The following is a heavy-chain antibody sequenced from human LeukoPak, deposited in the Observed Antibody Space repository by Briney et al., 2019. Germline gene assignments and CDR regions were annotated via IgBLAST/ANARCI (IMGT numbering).Heavy chain of an antibody. CDR2: IYYSGTT. D-gene: IGHD2-2*02. V-gene: IGHV4-39*01. Sequence: KPSETLSPTCTVSGGTISSSSYYWGWIRQPPGKGLEWIGSIYYSGTTFYNPSLKSRVTISVDTSKNQFSLKLSSVTATDTALYFCARQSSTSCYIDYWGQGTLVAVSS. CDR3: ARQSSTSCYIDY. J-gene: IGHJ4*02. CDR1: GGTISSSSYY.